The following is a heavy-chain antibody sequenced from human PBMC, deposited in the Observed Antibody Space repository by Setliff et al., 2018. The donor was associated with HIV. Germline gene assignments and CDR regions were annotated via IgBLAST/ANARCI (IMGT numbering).Heavy chain of an antibody. CDR3: ARLRGLNLEPFDY. CDR2: VYYSGSA. CDR1: GGSIEFSSYY. Sequence: SETLSLTCSVSGGSIEFSSYYWGWIRQPPGKGLEWIGSVYYSGSAYYNPSLKSRLTISVDTSTNKFSLKLSSVTAADTAVYYCARLRGLNLEPFDYWGQGTLVTVSS. V-gene: IGHV4-39*01. D-gene: IGHD1-1*01. J-gene: IGHJ4*02.